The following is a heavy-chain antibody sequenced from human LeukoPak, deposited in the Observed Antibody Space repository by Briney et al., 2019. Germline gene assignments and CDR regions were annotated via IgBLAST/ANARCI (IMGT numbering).Heavy chain of an antibody. D-gene: IGHD3-3*01. V-gene: IGHV5-51*01. Sequence: RGESLKISCKGSGYSFTSYWIGWVRQMPGKGLEWMGIIYPGDSDTRYSPSFQGQVTISADKSISTAYLQWSSLKASDTAMYYCARPHYDFWSGYDPLGLGYWGQGTLVTVSS. CDR2: IYPGDSDT. CDR1: GYSFTSYW. CDR3: ARPHYDFWSGYDPLGLGY. J-gene: IGHJ4*02.